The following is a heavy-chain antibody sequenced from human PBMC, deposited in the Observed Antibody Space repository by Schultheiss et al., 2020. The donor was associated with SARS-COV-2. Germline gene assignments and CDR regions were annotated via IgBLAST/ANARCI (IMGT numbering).Heavy chain of an antibody. D-gene: IGHD3-16*01. CDR1: GYSFTSYW. CDR2: IDPSDSYT. J-gene: IGHJ6*02. CDR3: ARHVLWVARRLDEGMDV. Sequence: GGSLRLSCKGSGYSFTSYWISWVRQMPGKGLEWMGRIDPSDSYTNYNPSFQGQVTISADKSITTAYLQWGSLKASDTATYYCARHVLWVARRLDEGMDVWGQGTTVTVSS. V-gene: IGHV5-10-1*04.